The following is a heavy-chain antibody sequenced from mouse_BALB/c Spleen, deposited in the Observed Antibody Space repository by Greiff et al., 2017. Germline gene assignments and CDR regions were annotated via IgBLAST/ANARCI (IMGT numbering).Heavy chain of an antibody. CDR1: GFTFSNYW. Sequence: EVKLMESGGGLVQPGGSMKLSCVASGFTFSNYWMNWVRQSPEKGLEWVAEIRLKSNNYATHYAESVKGRFTISRDDSKSSVYLQMNNLRAEDTGIYNSACPLITTGAWCAYWGQGTLVSVSA. D-gene: IGHD2-4*01. CDR3: ACPLITTGAWCAY. V-gene: IGHV6-6*02. J-gene: IGHJ3*01. CDR2: IRLKSNNYAT.